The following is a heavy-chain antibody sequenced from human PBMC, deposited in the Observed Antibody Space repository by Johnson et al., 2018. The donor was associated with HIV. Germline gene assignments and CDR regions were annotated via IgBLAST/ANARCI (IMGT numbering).Heavy chain of an antibody. J-gene: IGHJ3*02. CDR2: ISHDGTTT. CDR1: GLNLTTII. Sequence: QVQLVESGGGVVQPGGSLRVSCAVSGLNLTTIIVHWARQAPGKGLEWVSLISHDGTTTAYADSVKGRYTISRDISTNTVYLQMNSLRAGDTAVYYRARRMFSSGWYNDGLGAFDIWGQGTMVTVSS. V-gene: IGHV3-30*04. CDR3: ARRMFSSGWYNDGLGAFDI. D-gene: IGHD6-19*01.